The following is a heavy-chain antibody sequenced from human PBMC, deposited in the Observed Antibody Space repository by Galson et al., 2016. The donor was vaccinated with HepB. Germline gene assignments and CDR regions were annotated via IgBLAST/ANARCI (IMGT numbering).Heavy chain of an antibody. Sequence: SVKVSCKASGYTFTSYYMHWVRQAPGQGLEWMGIINPSGGSTSYAQKFQGRVTLTTDTSTSTAYMELRSLRSDDTAVYYCATSGYYPNWFDPWGQGTLVTVSS. V-gene: IGHV1-46*01. J-gene: IGHJ5*02. D-gene: IGHD3-22*01. CDR3: ATSGYYPNWFDP. CDR2: INPSGGST. CDR1: GYTFTSYY.